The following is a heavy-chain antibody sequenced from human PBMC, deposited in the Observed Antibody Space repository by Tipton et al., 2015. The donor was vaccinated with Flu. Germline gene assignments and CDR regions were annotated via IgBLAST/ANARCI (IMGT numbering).Heavy chain of an antibody. J-gene: IGHJ4*02. Sequence: QVQLVQSGAEVKKPGASVKVSCKASGYTFTIFDVTWVRQATGQGLEWMGWMNPNSGNTGYAQKFQGRVTMTRNTSINTAYTELSGLRAEDTAVYYCARGQINQWPHRLGYWGQGTLVTVSS. CDR1: GYTFTIFD. V-gene: IGHV1-8*01. CDR2: MNPNSGNT. CDR3: ARGQINQWPHRLGY. D-gene: IGHD6-19*01.